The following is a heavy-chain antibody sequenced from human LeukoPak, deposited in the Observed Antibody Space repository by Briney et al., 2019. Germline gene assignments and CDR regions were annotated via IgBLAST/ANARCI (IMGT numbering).Heavy chain of an antibody. J-gene: IGHJ4*02. Sequence: SETLSLTCAVYGGSFSGYYWSWIRQPPGKGLEWIGEINHSGSTNYNPSLKSRVTISVDTSKNQFSLKLSSVTAADTAVYYCARSWTNYYFDFWGQGTLVTVSS. CDR1: GGSFSGYY. V-gene: IGHV4-34*01. CDR2: INHSGST. CDR3: ARSWTNYYFDF. D-gene: IGHD6-13*01.